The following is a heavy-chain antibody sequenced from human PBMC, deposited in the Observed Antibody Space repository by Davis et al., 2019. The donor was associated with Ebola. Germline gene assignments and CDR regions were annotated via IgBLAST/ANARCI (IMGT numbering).Heavy chain of an antibody. CDR2: IIPIYGSR. CDR1: GGTFGNYA. Sequence: SVKVSCKASGGTFGNYAISWVRQAPGQGLEWMGGIIPIYGSRNLAQKFQDRLTIIADDSTSTTYMELTSLRSEDTAVYYCARGIQDYSGFWSIYVGDYMAVWGDGTTVIVS. D-gene: IGHD3-3*01. V-gene: IGHV1-69*13. J-gene: IGHJ6*03. CDR3: ARGIQDYSGFWSIYVGDYMAV.